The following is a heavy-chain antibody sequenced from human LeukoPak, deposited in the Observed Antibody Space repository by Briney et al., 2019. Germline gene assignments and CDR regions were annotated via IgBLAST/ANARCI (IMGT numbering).Heavy chain of an antibody. V-gene: IGHV3-23*01. CDR1: GFTFKNYA. Sequence: GGSLRLSCAVSGFTFKNYAMSWVRQAPGKGLEWVSAISGAGGTTYYADSVKGRLTISRDNSKSTMFLHMNSLRAEDTAVYCCAKGAWGYQLIFHFEYWGQGTLVTVSS. J-gene: IGHJ4*02. D-gene: IGHD2-2*01. CDR2: ISGAGGTT. CDR3: AKGAWGYQLIFHFEY.